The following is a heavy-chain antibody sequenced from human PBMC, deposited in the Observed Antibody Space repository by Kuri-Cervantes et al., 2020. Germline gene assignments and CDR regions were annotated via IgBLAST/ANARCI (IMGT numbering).Heavy chain of an antibody. J-gene: IGHJ6*03. D-gene: IGHD7-27*01. V-gene: IGHV4-59*01. CDR2: VFYTGST. CDR1: GASMSGYS. CDR3: ARHPGDPRYYYYYMDV. Sequence: GSLRLSCTVSGASMSGYSWSWIRQPPGKGLEWIGYVFYTGSTSYNPSLRSRVTISVDTSKNQFSLQLTSVTAADTAVYYCARHPGDPRYYYYYMDVWGKGTTVTVSS.